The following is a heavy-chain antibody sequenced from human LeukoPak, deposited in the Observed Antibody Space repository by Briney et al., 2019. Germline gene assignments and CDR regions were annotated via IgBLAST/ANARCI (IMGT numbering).Heavy chain of an antibody. Sequence: SETLSLTCTVSGGSISSYYWSWIRQPPGKGLEWIGYIYYSGSTNYNPSLKSRVTISVDTSKNQFSLRLSSVTAAVTAVYYCARGSEVEYQLQKEAFDIWGQGTMVTVSS. D-gene: IGHD2-2*01. V-gene: IGHV4-59*01. CDR1: GGSISSYY. J-gene: IGHJ3*02. CDR3: ARGSEVEYQLQKEAFDI. CDR2: IYYSGST.